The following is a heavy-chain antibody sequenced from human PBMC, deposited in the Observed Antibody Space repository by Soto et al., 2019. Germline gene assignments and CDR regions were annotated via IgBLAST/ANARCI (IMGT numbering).Heavy chain of an antibody. Sequence: LSLTCAVSGYSISSSNWWGWIRQPPGKGLEWIGYIYYSGSTYYNPSLKSRVTMSVDTSKNQFSLKLSSVTAVDTAVYYCARDRTVDEKRHYYYYGMDVWGQGTTVTVSS. CDR2: IYYSGST. V-gene: IGHV4-28*03. CDR1: GYSISSSNW. CDR3: ARDRTVDEKRHYYYYGMDV. D-gene: IGHD4-4*01. J-gene: IGHJ6*02.